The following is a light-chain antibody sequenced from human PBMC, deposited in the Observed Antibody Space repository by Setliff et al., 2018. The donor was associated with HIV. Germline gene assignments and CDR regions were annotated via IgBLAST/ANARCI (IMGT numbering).Light chain of an antibody. CDR1: SSDIGAYNY. CDR2: EVI. Sequence: QSVLTQPASVSGSPGQSITISCTGTSSDIGAYNYVSWYQHHPGKAPKLMIYEVIDRPSGVSNRFSGSKSGNTASLTISGLQAEDEADYYCTPYTTTSTYVFGTGTKVTVL. CDR3: TPYTTTSTYV. V-gene: IGLV2-14*01. J-gene: IGLJ1*01.